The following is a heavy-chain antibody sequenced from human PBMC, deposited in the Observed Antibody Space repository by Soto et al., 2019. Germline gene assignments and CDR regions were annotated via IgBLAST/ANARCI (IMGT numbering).Heavy chain of an antibody. Sequence: QVQLVQSGAEVKKPGASVKVSCKASGYTFTNFGISWVRQAPGQGLEWMGWISAYNGNTNYAQNFKGRVTMTTDTSTSTAYIELRSLRYDDTAVYYCARGGTPMDYWGQGPLVTVSS. CDR1: GYTFTNFG. CDR3: ARGGTPMDY. V-gene: IGHV1-18*01. J-gene: IGHJ4*02. CDR2: ISAYNGNT. D-gene: IGHD3-16*01.